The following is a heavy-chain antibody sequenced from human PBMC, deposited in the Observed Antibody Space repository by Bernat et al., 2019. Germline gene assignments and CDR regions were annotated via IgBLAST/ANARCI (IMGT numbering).Heavy chain of an antibody. D-gene: IGHD3-3*01. J-gene: IGHJ4*02. CDR1: GFTFSNAW. CDR2: IKSKTDGGTT. CDR3: TTHGGLTYYDFWSGYYDPDYFDY. V-gene: IGHV3-15*07. Sequence: EVQLVESGGGLVQPGGSLRLSCAASGFTFSNAWMNWVRQAPGKGLEWVGRIKSKTDGGTTDYAAPVKGRFTISRDDSKNTLYLQMNSLKTEDTAVYYCTTHGGLTYYDFWSGYYDPDYFDYWGQGTLVTVSS.